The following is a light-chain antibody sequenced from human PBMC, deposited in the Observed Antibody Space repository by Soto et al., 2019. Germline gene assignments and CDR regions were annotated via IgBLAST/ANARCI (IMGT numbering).Light chain of an antibody. V-gene: IGKV3-15*01. J-gene: IGKJ4*01. CDR1: QSVSSN. CDR2: AAS. Sequence: EVVMTQPPATLSVSPGERATLSCRASQSVSSNLVWYQQKPGQAPRLLIYAASTRATGIPARFSGSGSGTEFTLTINSLPSEDFAVYYCQKYNDWVTFGGGTKADIK. CDR3: QKYNDWVT.